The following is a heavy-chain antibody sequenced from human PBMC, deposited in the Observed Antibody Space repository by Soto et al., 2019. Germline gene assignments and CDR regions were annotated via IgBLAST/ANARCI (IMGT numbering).Heavy chain of an antibody. D-gene: IGHD5-12*01. CDR3: ATSRVAIREYYYYYYMDV. V-gene: IGHV3-64*01. J-gene: IGHJ6*03. CDR2: ISSNGGST. Sequence: GGSLRLSCAASGFTFSSYAMHWVRQAPGKGLEYVSAISSNGGSTYYANSVKGRFTISRDNSKNTLYLQMGSLRAEDMAVYYCATSRVAIREYYYYYYMDVWGKGTTVTVSS. CDR1: GFTFSSYA.